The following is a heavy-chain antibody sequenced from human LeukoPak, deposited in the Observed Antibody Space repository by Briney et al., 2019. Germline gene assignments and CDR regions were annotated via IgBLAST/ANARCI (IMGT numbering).Heavy chain of an antibody. J-gene: IGHJ6*03. Sequence: SETLSLTCTVSGGSISSSSYYWGWIRQPPGKGLEWIGCIYYSGSTYYNPSPKSRVTISVDTSKNQFSLKLSSVTAADTAVYYCARRAYCSSTSCYYNYYYYYMDVWGKGTTVTVSS. CDR2: IYYSGST. D-gene: IGHD2-2*01. CDR3: ARRAYCSSTSCYYNYYYYYMDV. CDR1: GGSISSSSYY. V-gene: IGHV4-39*01.